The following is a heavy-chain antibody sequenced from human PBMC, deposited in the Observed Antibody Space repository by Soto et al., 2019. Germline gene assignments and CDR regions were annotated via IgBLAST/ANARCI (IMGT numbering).Heavy chain of an antibody. J-gene: IGHJ4*02. V-gene: IGHV4-31*02. CDR3: ARVDITILSLRPHDY. CDR1: GGSISSGGYY. Sequence: SETLSLTCTVSGGSISSGGYYWSWIRQHPGKGLEWIGYIYYSGSTYYNPSLKSRVTISVDTSKNQFSLKLSSVTAADTAVYYCARVDITILSLRPHDYWGQGTLVT. CDR2: IYYSGST. D-gene: IGHD3-3*01.